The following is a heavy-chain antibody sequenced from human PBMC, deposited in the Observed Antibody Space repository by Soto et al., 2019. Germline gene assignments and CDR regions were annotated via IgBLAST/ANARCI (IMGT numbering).Heavy chain of an antibody. CDR2: ISSSSSTI. V-gene: IGHV3-48*01. J-gene: IGHJ4*02. D-gene: IGHD2-2*01. CDR3: ARVPPVVPAAGIGTTAMVVPPAFFD. CDR1: GFTFSSYS. Sequence: GGSLRLSCAASGFTFSSYSMNWVRQAPGKGLEWVSYISSSSSTIYYADSVKGRFTISRDNAKNSLYLQMNSLRAADTAVYYCARVPPVVPAAGIGTTAMVVPPAFFDWGQGTLVTVSS.